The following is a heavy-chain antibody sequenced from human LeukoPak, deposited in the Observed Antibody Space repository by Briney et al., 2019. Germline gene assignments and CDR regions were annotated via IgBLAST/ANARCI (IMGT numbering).Heavy chain of an antibody. J-gene: IGHJ4*02. CDR1: GFSFSRYA. V-gene: IGHV3-21*01. CDR3: ARDQSGIVATITFDY. D-gene: IGHD5-12*01. CDR2: IGSTGNYK. Sequence: PGGSLRLSCAASGFSFSRYAINWVRQAPGKGLEWVSTIGSTGNYKFYADSVKGRFTIFRDNAKNSVSLQMDSLNVEDTAVYYCARDQSGIVATITFDYWGQGILVTVSS.